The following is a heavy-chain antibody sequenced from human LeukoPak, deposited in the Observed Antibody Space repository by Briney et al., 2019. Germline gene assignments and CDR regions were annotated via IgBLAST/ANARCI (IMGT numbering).Heavy chain of an antibody. J-gene: IGHJ3*02. CDR3: AREYSSGWDTGNAFDI. V-gene: IGHV3-30*02. Sequence: GGSLRLSCAASGFTFSSYGMHWVRQAPGKGLEWVAFIRYDGSNKYYADSVKGRFTISRDNSKNTLYLQMNSLRAEDTAVYYCAREYSSGWDTGNAFDIWGQGTMVTVSS. CDR2: IRYDGSNK. D-gene: IGHD6-19*01. CDR1: GFTFSSYG.